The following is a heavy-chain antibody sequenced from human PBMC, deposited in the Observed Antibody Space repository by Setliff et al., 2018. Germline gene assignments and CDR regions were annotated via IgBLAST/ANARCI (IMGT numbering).Heavy chain of an antibody. V-gene: IGHV4-39*07. CDR2: FYLSGST. J-gene: IGHJ4*02. CDR3: ARDGGTKSMNY. CDR1: GGSISNNTYY. Sequence: SETLSLTCTVSGGSISNNTYYWGWIRQAPGKGLEWIGSFYLSGSTNYNPSLKSRVTMSVDTSKNQFSLKLSSVTAADTAVYYCARDGGTKSMNYWGQGTLVTVSS. D-gene: IGHD3-3*01.